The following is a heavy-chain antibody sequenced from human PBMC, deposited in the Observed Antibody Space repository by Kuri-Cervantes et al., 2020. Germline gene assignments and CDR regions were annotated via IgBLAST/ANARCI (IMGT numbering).Heavy chain of an antibody. CDR2: INQDVSET. Sequence: GGSLRLSCAASGFTFSDYYMSWVRQAPGKGLEWVANINQDVSETYSVDSVKGRFTISRDNAENSLFLQMNSLRAEDTAVYFCARGGYRNLDYWGQGTLVTVSS. D-gene: IGHD5-18*01. CDR1: GFTFSDYY. CDR3: ARGGYRNLDY. V-gene: IGHV3-7*04. J-gene: IGHJ4*02.